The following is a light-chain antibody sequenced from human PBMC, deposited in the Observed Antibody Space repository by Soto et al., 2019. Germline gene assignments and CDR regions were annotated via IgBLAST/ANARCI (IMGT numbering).Light chain of an antibody. J-gene: IGKJ4*01. CDR2: GAS. CDR1: QSVSAGH. Sequence: EIVLTQSPGTLSLSPEERATLSCRASQSVSAGHLAWYQQKPGQAPRLLIYGASSRATGIPDRFSGSGSGTDFTLTISRLEPEDFAVYFCQQYGSSPLTFGGGTKVDIK. V-gene: IGKV3-20*01. CDR3: QQYGSSPLT.